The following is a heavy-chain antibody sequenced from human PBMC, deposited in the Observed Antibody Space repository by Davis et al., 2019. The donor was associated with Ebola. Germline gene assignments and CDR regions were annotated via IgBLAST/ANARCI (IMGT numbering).Heavy chain of an antibody. V-gene: IGHV4-30-4*01. Sequence: SETLSLTCTVSGGSISSGDYYWSWIRQPPGKGLEWIGYIYYSGSTYYNPSLKSRVTISVDTSKNQFSLKLSSVTAADTAVYYCGMWGTSYGMDVWGQGTTVTVSS. CDR3: GMWGTSYGMDV. CDR1: GGSISSGDYY. J-gene: IGHJ6*02. CDR2: IYYSGST. D-gene: IGHD3-16*01.